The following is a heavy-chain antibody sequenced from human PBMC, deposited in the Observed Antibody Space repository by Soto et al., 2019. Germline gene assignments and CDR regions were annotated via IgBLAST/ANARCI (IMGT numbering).Heavy chain of an antibody. J-gene: IGHJ6*02. CDR3: ASHSSGTAKYYYGMEV. V-gene: IGHV1-69*12. CDR1: GGTFSSYA. Sequence: QVQLVQSGAEVKKPWSSLKVSCKASGGTFSSYAISWVRQAPGQGLEWMGGIIPIFGTADYAQKLQGRVTIIADESTSTAYMALSSLRSEDTAGYYCASHSSGTAKYYYGMEVWGQGPTVTVS. CDR2: IIPIFGTA. D-gene: IGHD6-6*01.